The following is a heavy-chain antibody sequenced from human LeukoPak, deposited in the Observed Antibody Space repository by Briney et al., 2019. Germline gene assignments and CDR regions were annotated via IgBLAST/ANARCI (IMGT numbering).Heavy chain of an antibody. V-gene: IGHV4-59*01. J-gene: IGHJ4*02. D-gene: IGHD3-10*01. CDR3: ARGTSGDVLLRFGETDTYYFDY. CDR2: IYYSGST. Sequence: SETLSLTCTVSGGSLSRYYWSWIRQPPGKGLEWIGYIYYSGSTNYNPSLKSRVTISVDTSKNQFSLKLSSVTAADTAVYSCARGTSGDVLLRFGETDTYYFDYWGQGTLVTASS. CDR1: GGSLSRYY.